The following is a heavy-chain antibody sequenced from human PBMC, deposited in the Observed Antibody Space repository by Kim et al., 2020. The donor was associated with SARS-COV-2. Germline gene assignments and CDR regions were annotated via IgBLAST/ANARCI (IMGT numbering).Heavy chain of an antibody. CDR3: ARELLHNWFDP. CDR2: T. D-gene: IGHD2-15*01. J-gene: IGHJ5*02. V-gene: IGHV4-4*07. Sequence: TNSTPSLQSRVTMSVETSKNQFSLKLSSVTAADTAVYYCARELLHNWFDPWGQGTLVTVSS.